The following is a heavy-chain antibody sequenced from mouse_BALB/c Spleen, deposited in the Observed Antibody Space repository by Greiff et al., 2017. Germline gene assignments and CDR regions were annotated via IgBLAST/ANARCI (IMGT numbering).Heavy chain of an antibody. Sequence: EVQVVESGGGLVQPGGSLKLSCAASGFTFSSYTMSWVRQTPEKRLEWVAYISNGGGSTYYPDPVTGRFTISRDNAKKTLYLQMSSLKSEDTAMYYCARSWYVYSLAYWGQGTLVTVSA. D-gene: IGHD2-1*01. V-gene: IGHV5-12-2*01. J-gene: IGHJ3*01. CDR1: GFTFSSYT. CDR3: ARSWYVYSLAY. CDR2: ISNGGGST.